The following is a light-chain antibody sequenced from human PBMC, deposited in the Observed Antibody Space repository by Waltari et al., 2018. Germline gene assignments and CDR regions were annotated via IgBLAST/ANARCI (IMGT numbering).Light chain of an antibody. CDR2: AAS. CDR3: QQSYSALT. CDR1: QSITIY. J-gene: IGKJ4*01. V-gene: IGKV1-39*01. Sequence: DIQMTQSPSSLSASAGDRVTITCRASQSITIYLNWYQHKPGKAPKLLIYAASSLQGGVPTRFSGSGSGTDFNLTISTLQPEDFATYYCQQSYSALTFGGGTKVEIK.